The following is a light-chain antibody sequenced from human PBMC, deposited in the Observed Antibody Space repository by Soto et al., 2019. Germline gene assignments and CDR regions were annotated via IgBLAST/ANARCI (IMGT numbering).Light chain of an antibody. CDR1: SSDVGSYIY. CDR3: VSYTTFSSYV. V-gene: IGLV2-14*01. J-gene: IGLJ1*01. CDR2: DVS. Sequence: SALTQPASVSGSPGQSITISCTGTSSDVGSYIYVSWYQHHPGKAPKLMIYDVSNRPSGVSNRFSGSKSVNTASLTISGLQAEDEAEYYCVSYTTFSSYVFGTGTKVTVL.